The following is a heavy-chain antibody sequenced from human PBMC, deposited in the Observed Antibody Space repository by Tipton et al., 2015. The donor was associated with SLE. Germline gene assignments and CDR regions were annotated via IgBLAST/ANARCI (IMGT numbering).Heavy chain of an antibody. V-gene: IGHV3-48*03. Sequence: VQLVQSGGGVVQPGRSLRLSCAASGFTFTIYEMNWVRQAPGTGLEWVSYINSDGSIIYYADSVKGRFTISRDNAKNSLYLQMNSLRAEDTAVYYCAREGKPYTGTSCQAGDAFDIWGQGTMVSVSS. CDR2: INSDGSII. CDR1: GFTFTIYE. CDR3: AREGKPYTGTSCQAGDAFDI. D-gene: IGHD2-2*01. J-gene: IGHJ3*02.